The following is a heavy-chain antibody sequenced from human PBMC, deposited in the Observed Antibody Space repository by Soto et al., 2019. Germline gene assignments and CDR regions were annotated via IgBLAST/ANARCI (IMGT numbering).Heavy chain of an antibody. D-gene: IGHD6-19*01. V-gene: IGHV4-61*01. CDR3: ARVPLRYSSSHNFDS. J-gene: IGHJ4*02. CDR2: IYNNETF. CDR1: GASVSSGSFY. Sequence: SETLSLTCSVSGASVSSGSFYWSWTRQPPGKGLEWIGFIYNNETFNYNPSLKSRVTLSVDTSKHQFSLKLSSVTAADTAVYYCARVPLRYSSSHNFDSWGQGALVTVSS.